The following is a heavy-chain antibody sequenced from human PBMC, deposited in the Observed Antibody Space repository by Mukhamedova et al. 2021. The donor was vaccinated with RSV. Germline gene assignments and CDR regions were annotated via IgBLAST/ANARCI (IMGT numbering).Heavy chain of an antibody. CDR3: AREDEAALAHPFHF. D-gene: IGHD6-6*01. CDR2: GGT. V-gene: IGHV1-2*02. Sequence: GGTNYAQKFQGRVTMTRDTSINTAYVELSRLRSDDTAVYYCAREDEAALAHPFHFWGQGTLVTVSS. J-gene: IGHJ4*02.